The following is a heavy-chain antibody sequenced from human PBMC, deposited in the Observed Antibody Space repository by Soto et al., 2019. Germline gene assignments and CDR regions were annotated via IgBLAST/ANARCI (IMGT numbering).Heavy chain of an antibody. J-gene: IGHJ4*02. CDR2: IYWNDDK. Sequence: SGPTLVNPTQTLTLTCTISGVSLSTSGVGVGWIRQPPGKALEWLAFIYWNDDKRYSPSLKSRLTITKDTSKNQVVLRLTDMDPVDTARYYCAHCSGYEIPHYSGQGPLVTLST. V-gene: IGHV2-5*01. CDR1: GVSLSTSGVG. CDR3: AHCSGYEIPHY. D-gene: IGHD5-12*01.